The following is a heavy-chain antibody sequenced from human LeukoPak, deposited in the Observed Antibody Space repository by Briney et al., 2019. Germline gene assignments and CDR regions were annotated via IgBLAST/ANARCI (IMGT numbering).Heavy chain of an antibody. CDR1: GYTFTAYY. Sequence: VSVKVSCNASGYTFTAYYMHWVRQAPGQVLEWMGRVNPNSGGTNYAQKFQGRVTMTRDTSISTAYMELSRLRSDDTAVYYCARDTGSPYYFDYWGQGTLVTVSS. V-gene: IGHV1-2*06. D-gene: IGHD2-8*02. J-gene: IGHJ4*02. CDR3: ARDTGSPYYFDY. CDR2: VNPNSGGT.